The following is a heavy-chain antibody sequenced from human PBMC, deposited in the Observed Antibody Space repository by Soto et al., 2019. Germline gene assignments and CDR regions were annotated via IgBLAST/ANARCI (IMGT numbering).Heavy chain of an antibody. CDR3: ARKDDFWGGYYPYYFDC. CDR1: GYTFTSYG. CDR2: ISAYNGNT. J-gene: IGHJ4*02. V-gene: IGHV1-18*01. D-gene: IGHD3-3*01. Sequence: ASVKVSCKASGYTFTSYGISWVRQAPGQGLEWMGWISAYNGNTNYAQKLQGRVTMTTDTSTSTAYMELRSLRSDDTAVYYCARKDDFWGGYYPYYFDCWGQGTLVTVSS.